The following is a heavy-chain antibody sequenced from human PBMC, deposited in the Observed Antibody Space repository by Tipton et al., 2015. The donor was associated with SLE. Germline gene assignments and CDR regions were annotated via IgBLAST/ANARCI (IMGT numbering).Heavy chain of an antibody. CDR1: GGSISNYY. V-gene: IGHV4-59*01. D-gene: IGHD4-23*01. CDR3: ARSVVTYYYPGMEV. CDR2: IFYSGST. Sequence: TLSLTCTVSGGSISNYYWSWIRQAPGKGLEWIGYIFYSGSTNYNPSLRSRVTISLDRSKNQFSLKLDSVTADDTAVYYCARSVVTYYYPGMEVWGQGTMVTVS. J-gene: IGHJ6*02.